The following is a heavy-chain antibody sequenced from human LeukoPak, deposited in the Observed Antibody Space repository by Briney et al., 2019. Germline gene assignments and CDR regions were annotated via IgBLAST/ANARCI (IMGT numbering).Heavy chain of an antibody. J-gene: IGHJ4*02. CDR3: ARGYFDWLSFDY. CDR1: GGSISRINYY. D-gene: IGHD3-9*01. CDR2: IYYSGIT. Sequence: PSETLSLTCTVSGGSISRINYYWGWIRQPPGKGREWIGTIYYSGITYYNPSLKSRVTISIDTSKNHFSLNLNSVTAADTAVYYCARGYFDWLSFDYWGQGVLVAVSS. V-gene: IGHV4-39*02.